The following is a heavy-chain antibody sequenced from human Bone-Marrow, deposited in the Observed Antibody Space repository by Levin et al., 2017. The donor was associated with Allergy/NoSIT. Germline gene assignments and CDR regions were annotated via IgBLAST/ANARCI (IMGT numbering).Heavy chain of an antibody. V-gene: IGHV4-34*01. D-gene: IGHD6-19*01. J-gene: IGHJ5*02. CDR3: ARGINIAVTGGNWFDP. CDR1: GGSVSGYY. Sequence: SETLSLTCDVYGGSVSGYYWSWIRQPPGKGPEWIGEINHSGSTNYNPSLKSRVTISIDTSKKQFALTLRPVTAADTAVYYCARGINIAVTGGNWFDPWGPGILVTDSS. CDR2: INHSGST.